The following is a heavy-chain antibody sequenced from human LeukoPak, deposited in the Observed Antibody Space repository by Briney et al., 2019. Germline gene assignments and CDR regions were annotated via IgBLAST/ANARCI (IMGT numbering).Heavy chain of an antibody. Sequence: GASVKVSCKASGYTFTSYGISWVRQAPGQGLEWMGWISAYNGNTNYAQKLQGRVTMTTDTSTSTAYMELRSLRSDDTAVYYCARVIRYYYDSSGYSDYWGQGTLVTVSS. J-gene: IGHJ4*02. CDR1: GYTFTSYG. CDR2: ISAYNGNT. CDR3: ARVIRYYYDSSGYSDY. V-gene: IGHV1-18*01. D-gene: IGHD3-22*01.